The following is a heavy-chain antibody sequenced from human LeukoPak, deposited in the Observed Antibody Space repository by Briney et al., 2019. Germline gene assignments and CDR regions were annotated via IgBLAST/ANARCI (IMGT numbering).Heavy chain of an antibody. D-gene: IGHD4-11*01. Sequence: SETLSLTCAVYGGSFSGYYWTWIRQPPGKGLEWIGEINDSGSTKYMPSLKSRVTILVDPPKDQVSLKVNSVTAADTAVYYCARGGLDSNYFDSWGQGVLLTVSS. J-gene: IGHJ4*02. V-gene: IGHV4-34*01. CDR1: GGSFSGYY. CDR3: ARGGLDSNYFDS. CDR2: INDSGST.